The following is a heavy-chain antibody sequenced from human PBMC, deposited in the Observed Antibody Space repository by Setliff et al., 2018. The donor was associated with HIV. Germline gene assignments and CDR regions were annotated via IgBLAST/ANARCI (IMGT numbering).Heavy chain of an antibody. V-gene: IGHV4-61*02. J-gene: IGHJ3*01. CDR3: ARVQMAYAAFDV. CDR2: MHTSGSS. D-gene: IGHD4-17*01. Sequence: PSETLSLTCTVSGGSISFGCYYWSWIRQPAGKGLEWIGRMHTSGSSDNNPSLKSRVTLSVDTSKHQFSLKLSSVTAADTAVYYCARVQMAYAAFDVWGQGTMVTVSS. CDR1: GGSISFGCYY.